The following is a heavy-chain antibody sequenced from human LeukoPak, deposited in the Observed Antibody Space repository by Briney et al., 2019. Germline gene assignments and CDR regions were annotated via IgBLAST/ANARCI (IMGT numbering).Heavy chain of an antibody. Sequence: GGSLRLSCAASGFTVSSDYMNWVRQAPGKGLEWVSYISRSGDTIYFADSVKGRFTISRDNAKNSLYLQMSSLRAKDTAVYYCARDYASDYWGQGTLVTVSS. V-gene: IGHV3-48*03. D-gene: IGHD3-10*01. CDR3: ARDYASDY. CDR1: GFTVSSDY. CDR2: ISRSGDTI. J-gene: IGHJ4*02.